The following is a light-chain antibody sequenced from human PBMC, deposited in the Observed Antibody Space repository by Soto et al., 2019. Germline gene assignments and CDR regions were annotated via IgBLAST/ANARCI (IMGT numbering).Light chain of an antibody. CDR1: QSISSY. CDR3: QQWYRPPVA. Sequence: DIQITQSPSSLSASVGDRVTITCRASQSISSYLNWYQQKPGKAPKLLIYAASSLQSGVPSRFSGSGSGTDCTLTNSSPQAEDFTADYCQQWYRPPVAFGRGTRLEIK. V-gene: IGKV1-39*01. CDR2: AAS. J-gene: IGKJ5*01.